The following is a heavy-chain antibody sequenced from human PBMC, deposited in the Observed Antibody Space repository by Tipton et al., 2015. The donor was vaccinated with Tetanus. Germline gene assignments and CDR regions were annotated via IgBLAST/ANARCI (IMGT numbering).Heavy chain of an antibody. CDR1: GYTFTGYY. CDR3: ARDRGDFIFYGMDV. J-gene: IGHJ6*02. CDR2: IDPNSGGT. D-gene: IGHD2-21*01. V-gene: IGHV1-2*02. Sequence: QLVQSGAELKKPGASLKVSCKASGYTFTGYYMYWVRQAPGQGLEWVGWIDPNSGGTIYAQNFQGRVTMTRDTSISTVYMELSRRRSDDTAVYYCARDRGDFIFYGMDVWGPGPTVTVSS.